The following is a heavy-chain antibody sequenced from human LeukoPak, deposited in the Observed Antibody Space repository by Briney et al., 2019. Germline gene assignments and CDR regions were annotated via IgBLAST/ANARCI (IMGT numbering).Heavy chain of an antibody. CDR3: ARLDSSSWYVY. V-gene: IGHV3-23*01. D-gene: IGHD6-13*01. J-gene: IGHJ4*02. CDR1: GFTFTSYS. CDR2: ISGGGGST. Sequence: GGSLRLSCAASGFTFTSYSMNWVRQAPGKGLEWVSTISGGGGSTYYADSVKGRFTISRDNSKNTLYLQMNSLRAEDTAVYYCARLDSSSWYVYWGQGTLVTVSS.